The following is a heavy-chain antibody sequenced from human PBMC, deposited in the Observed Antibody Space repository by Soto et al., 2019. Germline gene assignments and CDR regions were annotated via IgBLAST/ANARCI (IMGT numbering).Heavy chain of an antibody. CDR1: GGSISSGGYY. J-gene: IGHJ4*02. Sequence: SQTLSLTCTVSGGSISSGGYYWSWIRQHPGKGLEWIGYIYYSGSTYYNPSLKSRVTISVDTSKNQFSLKLSSVTAADTAVYYCARSYYGSGSYYSPLYYFDYWGQGTLVTVSS. CDR2: IYYSGST. CDR3: ARSYYGSGSYYSPLYYFDY. V-gene: IGHV4-31*03. D-gene: IGHD3-10*01.